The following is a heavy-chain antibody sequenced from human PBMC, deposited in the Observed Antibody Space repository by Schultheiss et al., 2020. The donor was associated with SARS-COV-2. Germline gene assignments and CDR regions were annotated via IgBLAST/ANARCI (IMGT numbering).Heavy chain of an antibody. CDR2: IHYSGTT. CDR3: ARLHYHYGMDV. Sequence: SETLSLTCAVYGGSFSGNYWSWIRQPPGKGLEWIGSIHYSGTTYYNPSLKSRVTISVDTSKNQFSLMLSSLTAADTAVYYCARLHYHYGMDVWGQGTTVTVSS. CDR1: GGSFSGNY. V-gene: IGHV4-34*01. J-gene: IGHJ6*02.